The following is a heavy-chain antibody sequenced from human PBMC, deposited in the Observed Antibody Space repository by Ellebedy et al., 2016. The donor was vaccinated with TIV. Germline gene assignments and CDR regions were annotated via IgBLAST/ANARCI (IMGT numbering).Heavy chain of an antibody. D-gene: IGHD5-18*01. V-gene: IGHV1-69*04. CDR3: ARGRGGAKRGYSYGYAVY. Sequence: SVKVSXKASGGTFSSYAISWVRQAPGQGLEWMGRIIPILGIANYAQKFQGRVTITADKSTSTAYMELSSLRSEDTAVYYCARGRGGAKRGYSYGYAVYWGQGTLVTVSS. J-gene: IGHJ4*02. CDR1: GGTFSSYA. CDR2: IIPILGIA.